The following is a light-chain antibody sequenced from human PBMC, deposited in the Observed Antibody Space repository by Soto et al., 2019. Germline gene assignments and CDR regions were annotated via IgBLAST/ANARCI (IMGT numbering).Light chain of an antibody. Sequence: QSALTQPASVSGSPGQSITISCTGTSSDVGGYNYVSWYQQHPGKAPKLMIYEVSNRPSGVSSRFSGSKSGNTASLTISGLQAEDEADYCCNSYGSTSTRYVFGTGTKLTVL. CDR2: EVS. CDR1: SSDVGGYNY. V-gene: IGLV2-14*01. CDR3: NSYGSTSTRYV. J-gene: IGLJ1*01.